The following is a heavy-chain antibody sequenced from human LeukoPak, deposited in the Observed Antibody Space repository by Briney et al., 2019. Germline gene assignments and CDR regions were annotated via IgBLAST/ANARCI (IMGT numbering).Heavy chain of an antibody. J-gene: IGHJ4*02. CDR2: IHKSGTTV. Sequence: GGSLRLSCAASGFPFSSFSMNWGRQAPGKGLEWVSYIHKSGTTVYYADSVRGRFAISRDSASNSLFLDMSDLRVEDTAVYFCTRDPHALDNWGQGTLVTVST. CDR3: TRDPHALDN. CDR1: GFPFSSFS. V-gene: IGHV3-48*03.